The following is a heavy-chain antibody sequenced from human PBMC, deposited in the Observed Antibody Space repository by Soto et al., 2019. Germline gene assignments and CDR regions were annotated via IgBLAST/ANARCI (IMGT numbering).Heavy chain of an antibody. D-gene: IGHD6-13*01. J-gene: IGHJ4*02. CDR1: GYTFTSYD. CDR3: AREALYSSGWYYSDY. CDR2: ISAYNGNT. V-gene: IGHV1-18*01. Sequence: GASVKVSCKASGYTFTSYDINWVRQAPGQGLEWMGWISAYNGNTNYAEKVRGRVTMTTDTSTSTAYMELRSLRSDDTAVYYCAREALYSSGWYYSDYWGQGTPVTVSS.